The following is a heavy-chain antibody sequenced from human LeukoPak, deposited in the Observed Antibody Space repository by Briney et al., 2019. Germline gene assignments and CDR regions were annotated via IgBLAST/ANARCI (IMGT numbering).Heavy chain of an antibody. CDR2: INHSGST. D-gene: IGHD2-2*01. Sequence: SETLSLTCAVYGGSFSGYYWSWIRQPPGKGLEWIGEINHSGSTNYNPSLKSRVTISVDTSKNQFSLKLSSVTAADTAVYYCAIFPAAYNWFDPWGQGTLVTVSS. CDR1: GGSFSGYY. J-gene: IGHJ5*02. V-gene: IGHV4-34*01. CDR3: AIFPAAYNWFDP.